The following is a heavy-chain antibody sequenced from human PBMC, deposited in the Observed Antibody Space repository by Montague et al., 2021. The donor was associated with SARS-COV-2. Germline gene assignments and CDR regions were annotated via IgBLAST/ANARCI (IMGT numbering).Heavy chain of an antibody. CDR1: GFTFSSYE. J-gene: IGHJ2*01. V-gene: IGHV3-48*03. D-gene: IGHD3-3*01. CDR2: ISSSGSTI. Sequence: SLRLSCAASGFTFSSYEMNWVRQAPGKGLEWVSYISSSGSTIYYADSVKGRFTISRDNAKNSLYPQMNSLRAEDTAVYYCARKKPFLEWLRHWYFDLWGRGTLVTVSS. CDR3: ARKKPFLEWLRHWYFDL.